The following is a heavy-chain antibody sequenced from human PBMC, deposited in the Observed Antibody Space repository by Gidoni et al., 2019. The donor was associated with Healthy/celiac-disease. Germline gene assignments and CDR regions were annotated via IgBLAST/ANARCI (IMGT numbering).Heavy chain of an antibody. CDR1: GGSISSSSYY. CDR2: IYYSGST. Sequence: QLQLQESGPGLVKPSETLSLTCTVSGGSISSSSYYWGWIRQPPGKGLEWIGSIYYSGSTYYNPSLKSRVTISVDTSKNQFSLKLSSVTAADTAVYYCARQPDGIAAAGDYYYYMDVWGKGTTVTVSS. J-gene: IGHJ6*03. D-gene: IGHD6-13*01. V-gene: IGHV4-39*01. CDR3: ARQPDGIAAAGDYYYYMDV.